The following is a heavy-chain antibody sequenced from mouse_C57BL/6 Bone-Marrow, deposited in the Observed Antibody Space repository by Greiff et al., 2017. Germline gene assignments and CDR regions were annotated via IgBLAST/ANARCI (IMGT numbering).Heavy chain of an antibody. V-gene: IGHV14-4*01. CDR1: GFNIKDDY. CDR3: TTCFITTVVANFDY. D-gene: IGHD1-1*01. CDR2: IDPENGDT. J-gene: IGHJ2*01. Sequence: VQLQQSGAELVRPGASVKLSCTASGFNIKDDYMHWVKQRPEQGLEWIGWIDPENGDTEYASKFQGKATITADTSSNTAYLQLSSLTSEDTAVYYCTTCFITTVVANFDYWGQGTTLTVSS.